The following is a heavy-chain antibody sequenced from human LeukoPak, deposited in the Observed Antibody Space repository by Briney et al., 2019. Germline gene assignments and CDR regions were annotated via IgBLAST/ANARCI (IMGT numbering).Heavy chain of an antibody. V-gene: IGHV4-59*01. CDR1: GGSISTYY. J-gene: IGHJ4*02. CDR3: ARSQGVVTPFDY. D-gene: IGHD2-21*02. CDR2: IDYSGST. Sequence: SETLSLTCTVSGGSISTYYWSWIRRPPGKGLEWIGHIDYSGSTNYNPSLKSRVTISPGTSKIQFSLKLSSMTAADTAVYYCARSQGVVTPFDYWGRGTLVTVSS.